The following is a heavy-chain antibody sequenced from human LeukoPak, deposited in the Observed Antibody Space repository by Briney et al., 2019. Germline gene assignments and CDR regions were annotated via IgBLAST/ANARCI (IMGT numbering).Heavy chain of an antibody. CDR3: ARDSSGWPLDY. D-gene: IGHD6-19*01. Sequence: SETLSLTCAVYGGSFSGYYWGWIRQPPGKGLEWIGEINHSGSTNYNPSLKSRVTISVDTSKNQFSLKLSSVTAADTAVYYCARDSSGWPLDYWGQGTLVTVSS. CDR2: INHSGST. CDR1: GGSFSGYY. V-gene: IGHV4-34*01. J-gene: IGHJ4*02.